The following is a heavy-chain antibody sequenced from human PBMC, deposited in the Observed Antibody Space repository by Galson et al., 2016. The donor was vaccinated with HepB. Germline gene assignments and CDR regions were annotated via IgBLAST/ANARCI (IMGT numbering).Heavy chain of an antibody. Sequence: SLRLSCAASGFTFSSYWMTWVRQAPGKGLESVATIESDGTENPYLDSMKGRFTISRDNAKNSLFLQMNSLRVDDTAVYYCARGGGAAAAAWGQGTLVTVSS. CDR1: GFTFSSYW. CDR3: ARGGGAAAAA. D-gene: IGHD6-13*01. J-gene: IGHJ5*02. CDR2: IESDGTEN. V-gene: IGHV3-7*03.